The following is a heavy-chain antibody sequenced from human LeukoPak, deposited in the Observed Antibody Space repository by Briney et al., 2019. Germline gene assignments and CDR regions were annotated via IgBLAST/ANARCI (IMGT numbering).Heavy chain of an antibody. V-gene: IGHV4-59*01. CDR1: GGSISNYY. J-gene: IGHJ6*02. D-gene: IGHD6-13*01. CDR3: ARDREGYSSTGDYYYGMDV. Sequence: ETLSLTCTVSGGSISNYYWCWIRQPPGKGLEWVGNIYYSGSTNYNPSLKSRVTISVDTSKNQFSLKLSSVTAADTAVYYCARDREGYSSTGDYYYGMDVWGQGTTVTVSS. CDR2: IYYSGST.